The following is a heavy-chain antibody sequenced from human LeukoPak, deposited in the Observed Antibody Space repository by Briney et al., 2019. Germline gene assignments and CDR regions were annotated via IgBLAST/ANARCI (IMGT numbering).Heavy chain of an antibody. V-gene: IGHV4-61*02. CDR2: IYTSGST. D-gene: IGHD2-2*01. Sequence: PSQTLSLTCTVSGGSISSGSYYWSWIRQPAGKGLEWIGRIYTSGSTNYNPSLKSRVTISVDTSKNQFTLKLSSVTAADTAVYYCAAAEIYCSSTSCHENSVDIWGQGTMVTVSS. CDR1: GGSISSGSYY. J-gene: IGHJ3*02. CDR3: AAAEIYCSSTSCHENSVDI.